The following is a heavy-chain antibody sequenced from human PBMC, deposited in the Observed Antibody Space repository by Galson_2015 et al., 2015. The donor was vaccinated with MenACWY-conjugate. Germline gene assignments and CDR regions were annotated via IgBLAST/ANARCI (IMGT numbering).Heavy chain of an antibody. CDR2: VSPDGSST. CDR1: GFAFSAYW. D-gene: IGHD6-6*01. J-gene: IGHJ4*02. V-gene: IGHV3-74*03. Sequence: SLRLSCAASGFAFSAYWMHWVRQTPGKGLVWVSRVSPDGSSTLYAASVEGRFTISRDNAKNTVSLQMSSLRAEDTAMYYCVRIAATRPNNIDYWGQGTLVTVSS. CDR3: VRIAATRPNNIDY.